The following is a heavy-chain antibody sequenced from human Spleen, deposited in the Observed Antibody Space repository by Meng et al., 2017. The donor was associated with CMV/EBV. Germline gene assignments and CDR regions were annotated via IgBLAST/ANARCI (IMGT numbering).Heavy chain of an antibody. CDR3: ARNDGSGSYYKRYYYYGMDV. J-gene: IGHJ6*02. D-gene: IGHD3-10*01. Sequence: GESLKISCAASGFTFSSYAMSWVRQAPGKGLEWVSVIYSGGSSTYYADSVKGRFTISRDNAKNSLYLQMNSLRAEDTAVYYCARNDGSGSYYKRYYYYGMDVWGQGTTVTVSS. CDR2: IYSGGSST. V-gene: IGHV3-23*03. CDR1: GFTFSSYA.